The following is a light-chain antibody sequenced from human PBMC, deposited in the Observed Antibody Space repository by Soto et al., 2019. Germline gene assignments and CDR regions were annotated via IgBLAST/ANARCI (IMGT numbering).Light chain of an antibody. J-gene: IGKJ1*01. CDR2: AAS. CDR1: QGISNY. Sequence: DIHMTQSPSAMSASVGYRVNITSRASQGISNYLAWFQQKLGKVPKRLIYAASSLQSGVPSRFSGSGYGTEFNLTISSLQTEDFATYYCLQHNSYPWTFGQGTQVDIK. V-gene: IGKV1-17*03. CDR3: LQHNSYPWT.